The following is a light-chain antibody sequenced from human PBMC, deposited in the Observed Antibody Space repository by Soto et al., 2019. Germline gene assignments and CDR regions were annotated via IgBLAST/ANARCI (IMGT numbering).Light chain of an antibody. V-gene: IGKV3-20*01. Sequence: EIVLTQSPGTLSLSPGERATLSCRASQSVSSNYLAWYQQKPGQAPRLHIYGASSRATGIPDRFSGSGSGTDFTLTISRLEPEDFATYFCQESYTGPAVSFGGGTKVEIK. CDR1: QSVSSNY. CDR2: GAS. CDR3: QESYTGPAVS. J-gene: IGKJ4*01.